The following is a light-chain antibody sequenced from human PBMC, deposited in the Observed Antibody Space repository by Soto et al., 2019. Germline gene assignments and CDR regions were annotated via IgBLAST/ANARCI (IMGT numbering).Light chain of an antibody. V-gene: IGKV1-5*01. CDR3: QQYNSYSWT. CDR1: QSISSW. J-gene: IGKJ1*01. CDR2: DDS. Sequence: QMTQSPSTLSSSLGDSVTITCRASQSISSWLAWYQQKTGKAPKLLIYDDSSLESGVPSRLSGSGSGTELNLTISRLQPDDFATYYCQQYNSYSWTCGQGTKVDIK.